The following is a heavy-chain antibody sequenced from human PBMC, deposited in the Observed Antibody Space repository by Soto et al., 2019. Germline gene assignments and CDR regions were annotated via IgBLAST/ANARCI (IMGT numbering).Heavy chain of an antibody. D-gene: IGHD1-1*01. V-gene: IGHV3-23*01. J-gene: IGHJ4*02. CDR2: ISGSGGST. CDR3: AKEDLERDYFDY. CDR1: GFTFSSYA. Sequence: EVQLLESGGGLVQPGGSLRLTCAASGFTFSSYAMSWDRQAPGKGQEWVSAISGSGGSTSYADSVTGRFTISRDNSKNTLYLQRNSLRAEDTAVYYCAKEDLERDYFDYWGQGTLVTVSS.